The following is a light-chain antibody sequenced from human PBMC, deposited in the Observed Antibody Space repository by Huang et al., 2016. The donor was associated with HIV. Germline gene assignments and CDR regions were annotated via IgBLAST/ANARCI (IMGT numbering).Light chain of an antibody. V-gene: IGKV1-17*03. J-gene: IGKJ1*01. CDR3: LQYHTYPWT. CDR2: AAS. Sequence: DIQMTQSPSAMSTSVGDRVTITCRASQGVSNFLAWFQQTPGQVPKRLIYAASTLQGDVPSRFAGSRSGTEFTLTSSSLQPEDFATYYCLQYHTYPWTFGQGTKVEIK. CDR1: QGVSNF.